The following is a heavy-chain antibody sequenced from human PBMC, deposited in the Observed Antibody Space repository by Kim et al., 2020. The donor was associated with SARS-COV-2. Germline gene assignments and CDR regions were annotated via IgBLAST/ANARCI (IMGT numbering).Heavy chain of an antibody. CDR2: IGDGGVRN. CDR3: EASDY. J-gene: IGHJ4*02. Sequence: IGDGGVRNHYADAVKGRFTISRDNSKSTLFLHMNSLRAEDTAVYYCEASDYWGQGSLVTVSS. V-gene: IGHV3-23*01.